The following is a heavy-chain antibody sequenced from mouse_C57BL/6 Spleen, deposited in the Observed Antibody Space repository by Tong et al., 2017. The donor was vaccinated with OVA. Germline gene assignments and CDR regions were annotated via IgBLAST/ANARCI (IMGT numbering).Heavy chain of an antibody. CDR2: INPNNGGT. J-gene: IGHJ2*01. CDR3: ARRDYGSSFDY. D-gene: IGHD1-1*01. CDR1: GYTFTDYN. Sequence: EVQLQESGPELVKPGASVKMSCKASGYTFTDYNMHWVKQSHGKSLEWIGYINPNNGGTSYNQKFKGKATLTVNKSSSTAYMQLNSLTFEDSAVYYCARRDYGSSFDYWGQGTTLTVSS. V-gene: IGHV1-22*01.